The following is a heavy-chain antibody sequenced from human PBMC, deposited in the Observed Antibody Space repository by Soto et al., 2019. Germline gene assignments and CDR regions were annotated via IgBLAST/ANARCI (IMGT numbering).Heavy chain of an antibody. V-gene: IGHV4-34*01. Sequence: QVQLQQWGAGLLKPSETLYLTCAVYGGSFSGYYWSWIRQPPGKGLEWIGEINHSGSTNYNPSLKSRVPISVDTSKYQFALKLGSVTAADTAVYYCARGPQNLGYWGQGTLVTVSS. CDR3: ARGPQNLGY. CDR2: INHSGST. CDR1: GGSFSGYY. D-gene: IGHD3-3*01. J-gene: IGHJ4*02.